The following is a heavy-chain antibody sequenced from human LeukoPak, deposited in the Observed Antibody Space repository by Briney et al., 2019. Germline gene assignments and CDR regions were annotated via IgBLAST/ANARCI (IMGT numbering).Heavy chain of an antibody. Sequence: SVKVSCKASGGTFSTYAISWVRQAPGQGLEWMGRIIPILGIANYAQKFQGRVTITADKSTSTAYMELSSLRSEDTAVYYCARALGMVVGYFYHYYGMDVWGQGTTVTVSS. V-gene: IGHV1-69*04. D-gene: IGHD1-26*01. CDR3: ARALGMVVGYFYHYYGMDV. CDR2: IIPILGIA. J-gene: IGHJ6*02. CDR1: GGTFSTYA.